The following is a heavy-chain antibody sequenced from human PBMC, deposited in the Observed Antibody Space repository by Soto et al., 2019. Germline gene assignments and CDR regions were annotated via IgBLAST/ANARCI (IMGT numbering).Heavy chain of an antibody. CDR3: ARGDIVVVPADDYYYYGMDV. V-gene: IGHV4-34*01. Sequence: QVQLQQWGAGLLKPSETLSLTCAVYGGSFSGYYWSWIRQPPGKGLEWIGEINHSGSTNYNPSLKSRVTISVATSKNQFSLKLSSVTASDTAVYYCARGDIVVVPADDYYYYGMDVWGQGTTVTVSS. J-gene: IGHJ6*02. CDR1: GGSFSGYY. D-gene: IGHD2-2*01. CDR2: INHSGST.